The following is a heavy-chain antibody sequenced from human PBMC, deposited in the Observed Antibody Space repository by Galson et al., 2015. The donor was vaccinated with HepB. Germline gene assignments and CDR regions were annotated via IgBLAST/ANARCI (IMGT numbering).Heavy chain of an antibody. CDR2: ISHTGGT. J-gene: IGHJ5*02. Sequence: LRLSCAASGFTFSNYGMHWVRQAPGKGLEWLGYISHTGGTYYDPSLGGRLTLSVDRWKNQFSLRLKSLTAADTAIYYCARTEEPTTLGGGGLLFDPWGQGTLVIVSS. CDR1: GFTFSNYG. D-gene: IGHD2/OR15-2a*01. CDR3: ARTEEPTTLGGGGLLFDP. V-gene: IGHV4-31*02.